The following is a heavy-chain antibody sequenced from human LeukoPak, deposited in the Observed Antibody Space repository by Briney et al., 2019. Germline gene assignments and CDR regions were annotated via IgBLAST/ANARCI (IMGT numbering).Heavy chain of an antibody. CDR2: IHHSGGT. Sequence: PSETLSLTCAVYGGSFSGHYWTWIRQSPGKGLEWIGEIHHSGGTNYNPSLNFRVNISLDTSRNQFSLKLISLTAADTAVYYCARVNRGRIDYWGQGILVTVS. D-gene: IGHD2/OR15-2a*01. CDR1: GGSFSGHY. CDR3: ARVNRGRIDY. J-gene: IGHJ4*02. V-gene: IGHV4-34*01.